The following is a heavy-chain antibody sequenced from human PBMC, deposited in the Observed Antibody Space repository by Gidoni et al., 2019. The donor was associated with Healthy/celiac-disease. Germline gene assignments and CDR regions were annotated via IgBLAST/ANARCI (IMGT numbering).Heavy chain of an antibody. V-gene: IGHV5-51*01. CDR2: IYPGDSDT. Sequence: EVQLVQSGAEVNKTGESRKLSCKGSGYSFTSYWIGWVRQMPGKGLEWIGIIYPGDSDTRYSPSIQGQVTISADKSISTAYLQWSSLKAAAAAVYYCARTSGYDILGDDYWGQGTLVTVSS. CDR3: ARTSGYDILGDDY. D-gene: IGHD3-9*01. J-gene: IGHJ4*02. CDR1: GYSFTSYW.